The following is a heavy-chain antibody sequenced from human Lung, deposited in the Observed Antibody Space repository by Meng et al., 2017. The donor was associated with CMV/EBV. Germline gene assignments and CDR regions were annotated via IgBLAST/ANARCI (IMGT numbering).Heavy chain of an antibody. Sequence: SVKVSCKASGYTFTAHFFHWVRQAPGQGLEWMGWIHPHRGNTNYAQQFQGRVNLTTDTSINTGYMELTRLTSGDTAVYYCAKDDNWGPDDWGQGTLVTVSS. CDR2: IHPHRGNT. V-gene: IGHV1-2*02. CDR3: AKDDNWGPDD. J-gene: IGHJ4*02. CDR1: GYTFTAHF. D-gene: IGHD1-1*01.